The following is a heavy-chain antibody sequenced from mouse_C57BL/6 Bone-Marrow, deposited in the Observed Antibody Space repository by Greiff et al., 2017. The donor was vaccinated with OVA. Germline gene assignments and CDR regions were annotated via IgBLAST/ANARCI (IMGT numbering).Heavy chain of an antibody. CDR1: GYTFTSYW. D-gene: IGHD1-1*01. J-gene: IGHJ3*01. CDR3: ASSYYCGSPAWFAY. Sequence: VQLKQPGAELVKPGASVKMSCKASGYTFTSYWITWVKQRPGQGLEWIGDIYPGSGSTNYNEKFKSKATLTVDTASSTAYMQLSSLTSEDSAVYDCASSYYCGSPAWFAYWGQGTLVTVSA. CDR2: IYPGSGST. V-gene: IGHV1-55*01.